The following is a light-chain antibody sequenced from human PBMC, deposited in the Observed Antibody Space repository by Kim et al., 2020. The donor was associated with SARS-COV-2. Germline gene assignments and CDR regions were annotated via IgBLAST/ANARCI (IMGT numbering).Light chain of an antibody. CDR2: MAS. Sequence: DIVMTQSPLSLPVTPGEPAFISCRSSQSLRHSNGYNNLDWYLQKPGQSPQLLIYMASNRASGVPDRISGSGSGTDFTLQISRVEAEDVGVYYCKQGGQNPPLTFGAGTKVDIK. CDR1: QSLRHSNGYNN. CDR3: KQGGQNPPLT. J-gene: IGKJ4*02. V-gene: IGKV2-28*01.